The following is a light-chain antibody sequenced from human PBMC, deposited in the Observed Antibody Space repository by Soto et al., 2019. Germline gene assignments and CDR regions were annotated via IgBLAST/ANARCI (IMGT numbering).Light chain of an antibody. J-gene: IGKJ1*01. CDR2: TAS. V-gene: IGKV3-15*01. Sequence: EIVMTQSPATLSVSPGERATLSCRTSQSVSSDLAWYQQKPGQAPRLLIYTASTRAIGIPARFSGSGSGTEFTLTLSSLQSEDFAVYYCQQYNGWPPTFGQGTKV. CDR1: QSVSSD. CDR3: QQYNGWPPT.